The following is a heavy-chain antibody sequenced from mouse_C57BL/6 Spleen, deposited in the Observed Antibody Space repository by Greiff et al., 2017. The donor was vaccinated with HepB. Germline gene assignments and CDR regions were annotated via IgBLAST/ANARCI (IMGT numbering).Heavy chain of an antibody. D-gene: IGHD1-1*01. V-gene: IGHV5-6*01. CDR3: ARKDIATVVAPGAY. CDR1: GFTFSSYG. Sequence: EVQLVESGGDLVKPGGSLKLSCAASGFTFSSYGMSWVRQTPDKRLEWVATISSGGSYTYYPDSVKGRFTISRDNAKNTLYLQMSSLKSEDTAMYYCARKDIATVVAPGAYWGQGTLVTVAA. J-gene: IGHJ3*01. CDR2: ISSGGSYT.